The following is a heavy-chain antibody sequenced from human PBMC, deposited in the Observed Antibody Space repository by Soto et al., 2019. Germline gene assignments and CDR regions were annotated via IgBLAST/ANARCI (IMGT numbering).Heavy chain of an antibody. CDR2: IKQDGSQK. CDR3: ARGDYYDTSGPFSDAFAI. D-gene: IGHD3-22*01. V-gene: IGHV3-7*04. J-gene: IGHJ3*02. Sequence: GGSLRLSCAASGFTFRNYLMSWVRQAPGKGLEWVANIKQDGSQKWYVDSVKGRFTMSRDNAKNSLYLQMNSLRAEDTAVYDCARGDYYDTSGPFSDAFAIWGRGT. CDR1: GFTFRNYL.